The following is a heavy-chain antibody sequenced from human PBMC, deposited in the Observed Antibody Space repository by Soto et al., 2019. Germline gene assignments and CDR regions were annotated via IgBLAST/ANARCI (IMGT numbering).Heavy chain of an antibody. V-gene: IGHV3-64*01. CDR2: ISSNGGST. CDR1: GFTFSSYA. CDR3: AREWCSNTSCSDAFDI. Sequence: GGSLRLSCAASGFTFSSYAMHWVRQAPGKGLEYVSAISSNGGSTYYANSVKGRFTISRDNSKNTLYLQMGSLRAEDMAVYYCAREWCSNTSCSDAFDIWGQGTMVTVSS. J-gene: IGHJ3*02. D-gene: IGHD2-2*01.